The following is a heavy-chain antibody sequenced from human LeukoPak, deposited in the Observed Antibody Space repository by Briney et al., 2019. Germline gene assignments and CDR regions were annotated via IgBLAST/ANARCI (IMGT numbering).Heavy chain of an antibody. Sequence: GASVKVSCKASGGIFSSYAISWVRQAPGQGLEWMGGIIPIFGTANYAQKFQGRVTITTDESTSTAYMELSSLRSEDTAVYYCARGVRGVTAIYFDYWGQGTLVTVSS. CDR2: IIPIFGTA. J-gene: IGHJ4*02. CDR3: ARGVRGVTAIYFDY. CDR1: GGIFSSYA. V-gene: IGHV1-69*05. D-gene: IGHD2-21*02.